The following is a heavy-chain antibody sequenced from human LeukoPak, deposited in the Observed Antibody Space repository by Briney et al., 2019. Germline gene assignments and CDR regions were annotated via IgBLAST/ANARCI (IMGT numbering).Heavy chain of an antibody. CDR1: GGSISSGTYY. CDR2: IYYSGST. D-gene: IGHD3-22*01. J-gene: IGHJ4*02. CDR3: ARSSGSGGYCFDY. Sequence: SETLSLTCTVSGGSISSGTYYWSWIRQHPGKGLECIGYIYYSGSTYYTPSLRSRVTISVDTSKNQFSLKPSSVTAADTAIYYCARSSGSGGYCFDYWGQGTLVTVSS. V-gene: IGHV4-31*03.